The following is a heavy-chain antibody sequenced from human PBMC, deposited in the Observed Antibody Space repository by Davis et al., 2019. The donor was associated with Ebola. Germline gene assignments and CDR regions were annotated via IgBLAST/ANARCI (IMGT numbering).Heavy chain of an antibody. D-gene: IGHD3-10*01. CDR2: TRRRSENHAT. CDR1: GFSLSDSH. CDR3: SRQTESVHDY. V-gene: IGHV3-73*01. J-gene: IGHJ4*02. Sequence: PGGSLRLSCAASGFSLSDSHMHWVRQAAGKGLEWVGHTRRRSENHATAYGASVMGRFTISRDESENTVFLHMNSLKIEDTAVYYCSRQTESVHDYWGQGTLVTVSS.